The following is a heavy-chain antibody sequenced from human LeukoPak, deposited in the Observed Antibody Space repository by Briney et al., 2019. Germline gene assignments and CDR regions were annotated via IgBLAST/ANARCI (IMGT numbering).Heavy chain of an antibody. V-gene: IGHV4-59*01. CDR2: IYFTGST. CDR1: GGSISRYY. D-gene: IGHD1-26*01. CDR3: ARDRRRELLHAFDI. Sequence: PSETLSLTCTVSGGSISRYYWSWIRQPPGKGLQWIGYIYFTGSTDYNPSLKSRVTISLDSSKNQFSLKLTSVTAADTAVYYCARDRRRELLHAFDIWGQGTMVTVSS. J-gene: IGHJ3*02.